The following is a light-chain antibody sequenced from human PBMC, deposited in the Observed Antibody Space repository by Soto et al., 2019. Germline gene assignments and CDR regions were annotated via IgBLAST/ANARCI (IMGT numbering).Light chain of an antibody. V-gene: IGKV3-15*01. CDR3: QQRYNWPLT. J-gene: IGKJ4*01. Sequence: ETVITQTPATLSVSPGERATLSCRASQSVSSNLAWYQQKPGQAPRLLMYGASTRAAGFPARFSGSGSGTDFTLTISSLEPEDFAVYYCQQRYNWPLTFGGGTKVDIK. CDR1: QSVSSN. CDR2: GAS.